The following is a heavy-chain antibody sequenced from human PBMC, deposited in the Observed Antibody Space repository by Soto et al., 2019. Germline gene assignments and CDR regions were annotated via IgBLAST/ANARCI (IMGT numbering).Heavy chain of an antibody. CDR3: ARQIYDSDTGPNFQYYFDS. Sequence: GESLKISCKGSGYSFAGYWITWVRQKPGKGLEWMGRIDPSDSQTYYSPSFRGHVTISATKSITAVFLQWSSLRASDTAMYYCARQIYDSDTGPNFQYYFDSWGQGTPVTVSS. D-gene: IGHD3-22*01. CDR1: GYSFAGYW. J-gene: IGHJ4*02. CDR2: IDPSDSQT. V-gene: IGHV5-10-1*01.